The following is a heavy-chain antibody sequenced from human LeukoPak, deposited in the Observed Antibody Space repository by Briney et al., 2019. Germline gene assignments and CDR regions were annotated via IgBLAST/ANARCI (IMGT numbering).Heavy chain of an antibody. CDR1: GFTFSNAW. V-gene: IGHV3-15*01. Sequence: GGSLRLSCAASGFTFSNAWMSWVRQAPGKGLEWVGRIKSKTDGGTTDYAAPVKGRFTISRDDSKNTLYLQMNSLKTEDTAVYYCTTDWVDCGGDCYLYWGQGTLVTVSS. CDR2: IKSKTDGGTT. J-gene: IGHJ4*02. CDR3: TTDWVDCGGDCYLY. D-gene: IGHD2-21*02.